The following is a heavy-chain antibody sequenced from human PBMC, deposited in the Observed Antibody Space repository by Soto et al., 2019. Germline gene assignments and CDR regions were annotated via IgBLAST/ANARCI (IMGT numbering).Heavy chain of an antibody. D-gene: IGHD3-10*01. CDR2: IYWDDDK. CDR1: GFSLSTSGVG. Sequence: QITLKESGPTLVKPTQTLTLTCTFSGFSLSTSGVGVGWIRQPPGKALEWLALIYWDDDKRYSPSLKSRRTSTKDTSKNQVVHTMTNMDPVDTATYYCAHSGSGSYALDYWGQGTLVTVSS. CDR3: AHSGSGSYALDY. V-gene: IGHV2-5*02. J-gene: IGHJ4*02.